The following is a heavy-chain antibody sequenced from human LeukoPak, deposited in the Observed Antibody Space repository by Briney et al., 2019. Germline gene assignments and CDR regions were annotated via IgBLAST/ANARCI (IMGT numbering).Heavy chain of an antibody. CDR3: ARGESVWFGEFPAHYFDY. V-gene: IGHV3-66*01. CDR1: GFTVSSNY. CDR2: IYSGGST. Sequence: GGSLRLSCAASGFTVSSNYMSWVRQAPGKGLEWVSVIYSGGSTYYADSVKGRFTISRDNSKNTLYLQMNSLRAEDTAVYYCARGESVWFGEFPAHYFDYWGQGTLVTVSS. J-gene: IGHJ4*02. D-gene: IGHD3-10*01.